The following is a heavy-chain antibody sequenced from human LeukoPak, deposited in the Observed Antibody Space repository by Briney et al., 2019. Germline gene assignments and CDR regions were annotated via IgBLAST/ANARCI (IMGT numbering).Heavy chain of an antibody. CDR3: ARARKSGGITMLRGVKDRGWFDP. CDR1: GFTFSSYS. V-gene: IGHV3-21*06. D-gene: IGHD3-10*01. CDR2: ISSRSTHI. Sequence: PGGSLRLSCAGSGFTFSSYSMKWVRQAPGKGLEWVSSISSRSTHIDYADSVKGRFTISRDNGNSSLYLQMNSLRVEDTAVHYCARARKSGGITMLRGVKDRGWFDPWGQGTLVTVSS. J-gene: IGHJ5*02.